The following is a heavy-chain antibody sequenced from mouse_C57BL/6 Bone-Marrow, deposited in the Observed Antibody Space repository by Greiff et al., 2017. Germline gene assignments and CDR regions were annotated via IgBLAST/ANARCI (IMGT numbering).Heavy chain of an antibody. CDR3: ARTLITTVVAKGYFDV. J-gene: IGHJ1*03. CDR2: ISSGGSYT. V-gene: IGHV5-6*02. D-gene: IGHD1-1*01. CDR1: GFTFSSYG. Sequence: DVMLVESGGDLVKPGGSLKLSCAASGFTFSSYGMSWVRQTPDKRLEWVATISSGGSYTYYPDSVKGRFTISRDNAKNTLYLQMSSLKSEDTAMYYCARTLITTVVAKGYFDVWGTGTTVTVSS.